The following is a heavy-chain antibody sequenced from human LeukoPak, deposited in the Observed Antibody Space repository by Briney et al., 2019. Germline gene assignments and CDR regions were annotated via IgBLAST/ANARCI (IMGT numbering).Heavy chain of an antibody. V-gene: IGHV4-59*01. J-gene: IGHJ4*02. CDR1: GGSISSYY. Sequence: SETLSLTCTVSGGSISSYYWSWIRQPPGKGLEWIGYIYYSGSTNYNPSLKSRVTISVDTSKNQFSLKLSSVTAADTAVYYCARGDYGDYFDYWGQGTLVTVSS. CDR3: ARGDYGDYFDY. D-gene: IGHD4-17*01. CDR2: IYYSGST.